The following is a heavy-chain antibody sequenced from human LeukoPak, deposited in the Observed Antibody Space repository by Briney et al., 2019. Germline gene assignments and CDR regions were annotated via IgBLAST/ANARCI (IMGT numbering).Heavy chain of an antibody. J-gene: IGHJ3*02. Sequence: PSETLSLTCTISGGSISSSSYYWGWIRQPPGKGLEWIGSIYHSGSTYYNPSLKSRVTISVDTSKNQFSLKLSSVTAADTAVYYCARGSKWELLRKAFDIWGQGTMVTVSS. CDR2: IYHSGST. CDR3: ARGSKWELLRKAFDI. D-gene: IGHD1-26*01. CDR1: GGSISSSSYY. V-gene: IGHV4-39*07.